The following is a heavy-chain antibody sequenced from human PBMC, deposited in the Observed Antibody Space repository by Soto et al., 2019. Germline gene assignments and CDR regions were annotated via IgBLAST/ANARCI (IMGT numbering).Heavy chain of an antibody. Sequence: TSETLSLTCAVYGGSFTDYYWSWIRQPPGKGLEWIGEITHIGGFDSHPSLDSRATISVDTTKNQFSLKLSSVTTADTALYYCARGRQRPSAAYKGHGYYGMDVWGQGTTVTVSS. CDR3: ARGRQRPSAAYKGHGYYGMDV. J-gene: IGHJ6*02. V-gene: IGHV4-34*01. CDR1: GGSFTDYY. D-gene: IGHD2-2*01. CDR2: ITHIGGF.